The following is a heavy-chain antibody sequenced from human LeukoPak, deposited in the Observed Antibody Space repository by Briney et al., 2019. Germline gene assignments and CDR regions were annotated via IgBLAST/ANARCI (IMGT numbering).Heavy chain of an antibody. J-gene: IGHJ4*02. V-gene: IGHV3-23*01. D-gene: IGHD1-26*01. CDR1: GFTFSSYA. Sequence: GGSLRLSCAASGFTFSSYAMTWVRQAPGKGLQWVSAISGSAGSTYYADSVKGRFTISRDNSKNTLYLQMNSLRAEDTAVYYCAKAIVGASHGGYWGQGTLVTVSS. CDR3: AKAIVGASHGGY. CDR2: ISGSAGST.